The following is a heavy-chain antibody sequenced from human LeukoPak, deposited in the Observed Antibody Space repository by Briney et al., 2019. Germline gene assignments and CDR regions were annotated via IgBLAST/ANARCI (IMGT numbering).Heavy chain of an antibody. V-gene: IGHV1-3*01. CDR1: GYTFTNYA. D-gene: IGHD3-10*01. Sequence: ASVKVSCKASGYTFTNYAIHWVRQAPGQSLDWMGQINGGLENTKYSQRFLGRVTITRDISANTAYMELSSLTSEDTAVYYCARAEVLLSYGHNKHCLDAWGQGTTVTVSS. CDR3: ARAEVLLSYGHNKHCLDA. J-gene: IGHJ6*02. CDR2: INGGLENT.